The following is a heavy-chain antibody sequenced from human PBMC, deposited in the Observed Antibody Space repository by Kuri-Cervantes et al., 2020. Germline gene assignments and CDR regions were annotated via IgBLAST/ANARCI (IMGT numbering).Heavy chain of an antibody. D-gene: IGHD4-17*01. V-gene: IGHV3-49*04. Sequence: GGSLRLSCTASGFTFGDYAMSWVRQAPGKGLEWVGFIRSKAYGGATEYAVSVKGRFTISRDDSKSIAYLQMNSLKTEDTAVYYCTRDYGDYSANDAFDIWGQGTMVTVSS. J-gene: IGHJ3*02. CDR2: IRSKAYGGAT. CDR3: TRDYGDYSANDAFDI. CDR1: GFTFGDYA.